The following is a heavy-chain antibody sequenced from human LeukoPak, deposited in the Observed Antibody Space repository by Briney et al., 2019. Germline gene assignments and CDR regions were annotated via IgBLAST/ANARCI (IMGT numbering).Heavy chain of an antibody. CDR3: AKSNGYGLLDI. D-gene: IGHD3-22*01. V-gene: IGHV4-39*07. CDR1: GGSISSSSYY. CDR2: IFYSGST. J-gene: IGHJ3*02. Sequence: SETLSLTCTVSGGSISSSSYYWGWIRQPPGKGLEGIGNIFYSGSTYYSPALKSLVTISLDTARNQFSLKLNSVTAADPAVYYCAKSNGYGLLDIWGQGTMVTVSS.